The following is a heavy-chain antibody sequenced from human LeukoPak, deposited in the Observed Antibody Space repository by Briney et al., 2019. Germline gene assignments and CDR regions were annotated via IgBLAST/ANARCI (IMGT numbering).Heavy chain of an antibody. J-gene: IGHJ6*03. Sequence: GESLKISCKGSGYSFTRYWIGCVRQTPGKGLEWMGIIYPGDSDTRYSPSFQGQVTISADKSISTAYLQWSSLKASDTAMYYCARRNIVVVPAAKYYYYYYMDVWGKGTTVTVSS. CDR2: IYPGDSDT. D-gene: IGHD2-2*01. CDR1: GYSFTRYW. V-gene: IGHV5-51*01. CDR3: ARRNIVVVPAAKYYYYYYMDV.